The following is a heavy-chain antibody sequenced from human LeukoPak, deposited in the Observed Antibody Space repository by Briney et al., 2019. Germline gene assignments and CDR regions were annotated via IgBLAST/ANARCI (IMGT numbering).Heavy chain of an antibody. V-gene: IGHV1-2*02. J-gene: IGHJ4*02. CDR2: INPNSGGT. CDR1: GYTFTVYY. D-gene: IGHD6-19*01. Sequence: ASVTVSCKASGYTFTVYYIHWVRQAPGQGLEWMGRINPNSGGTNYAQKLQGRVTMTRDTSISTAYMELSRLRSDDTAVYYCARDCEHLASGWPGCFDYWGQGTLVTVSS. CDR3: ARDCEHLASGWPGCFDY.